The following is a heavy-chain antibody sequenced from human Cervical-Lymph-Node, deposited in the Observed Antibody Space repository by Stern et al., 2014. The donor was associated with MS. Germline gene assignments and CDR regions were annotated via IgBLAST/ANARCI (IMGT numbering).Heavy chain of an antibody. CDR3: TRPLAGTTLLFDY. Sequence: VQLVESGAEVTKPGASVKVSCKASGDTFTSHYMHWVRQAPGQGLEWMGIINPSGDGTTYAQKFQGRLTMTRDTSTGTVYMELSSLRSEDTAVYYCTRPLAGTTLLFDYWGQGTLVTVSS. J-gene: IGHJ4*02. CDR1: GDTFTSHY. V-gene: IGHV1-46*01. CDR2: INPSGDGT. D-gene: IGHD1-1*01.